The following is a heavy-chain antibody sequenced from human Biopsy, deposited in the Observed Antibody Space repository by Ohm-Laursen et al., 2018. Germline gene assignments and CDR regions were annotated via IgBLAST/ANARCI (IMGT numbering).Heavy chain of an antibody. CDR1: GGSISNYY. CDR2: TYSSGST. V-gene: IGHV4-4*07. CDR3: AREPRIAAVAYFDP. J-gene: IGHJ5*02. Sequence: SETLSLTCTVSGGSISNYYWSWIRQPAGKGLEWIGRTYSSGSTNYNPSLKSRVTMSVDTSKNQFSLILSSMTAADTAVYYCAREPRIAAVAYFDPWGQGTLVTVSS. D-gene: IGHD6-13*01.